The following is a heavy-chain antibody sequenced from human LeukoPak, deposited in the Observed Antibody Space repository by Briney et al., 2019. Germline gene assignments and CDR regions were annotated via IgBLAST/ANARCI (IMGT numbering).Heavy chain of an antibody. J-gene: IGHJ4*02. CDR2: ISYDGSNK. CDR1: GFTFSSYA. V-gene: IGHV3-30-3*01. Sequence: PGGSLRLSCAASGFTFSSYAMHWVRQAPGKGLEWVAVISYDGSNKYYADSVKGRFTISRDNAKNSLYLQMNSLRAEDTAVYYCARVYGYSSSSEWPSDYWGQGTLVTVSS. CDR3: ARVYGYSSSSEWPSDY. D-gene: IGHD6-6*01.